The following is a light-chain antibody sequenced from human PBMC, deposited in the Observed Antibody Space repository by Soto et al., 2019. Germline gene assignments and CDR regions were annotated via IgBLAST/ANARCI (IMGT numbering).Light chain of an antibody. J-gene: IGLJ2*01. V-gene: IGLV3-1*01. CDR1: KLGDKY. CDR2: QDS. Sequence: SYELTQPPSVSVSPGQTASITCSGEKLGDKYACWYQQKPGQSPVLVIYQDSKRPSGIPERFSGSNSGNTATLTISGTQAMDEADYYCQEWDSSTQVVFGGGTKLTVL. CDR3: QEWDSSTQVV.